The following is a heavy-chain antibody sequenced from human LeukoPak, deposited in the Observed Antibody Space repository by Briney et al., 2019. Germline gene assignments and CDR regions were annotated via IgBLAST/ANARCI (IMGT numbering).Heavy chain of an antibody. D-gene: IGHD2-15*01. Sequence: PSETLSLTCAVSGGSISSSNWWSWVRQPPGKGLEWIGEIYHSGSTNYNPSLKSRVTISVDKSKNQFSLKLSSVTAADTAVYYCARDGYCSGGSCYSYDYWGQGTLVTVSS. J-gene: IGHJ4*02. V-gene: IGHV4-4*02. CDR2: IYHSGST. CDR1: GGSISSSNW. CDR3: ARDGYCSGGSCYSYDY.